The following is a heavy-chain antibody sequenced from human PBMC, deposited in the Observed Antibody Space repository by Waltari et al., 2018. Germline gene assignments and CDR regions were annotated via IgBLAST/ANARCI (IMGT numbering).Heavy chain of an antibody. Sequence: EVQLVESGGGLVQPGGSLRLRCAASGFALGTYSINWVRQAPGKGLEWVSYISSSSSTIYYADSVKGRFTFSRDNAKNSLYLQMNSLRAEDTAVYYCARDNDYYFDYWGQGTLVTVSS. CDR1: GFALGTYS. CDR2: ISSSSSTI. CDR3: ARDNDYYFDY. J-gene: IGHJ4*02. D-gene: IGHD2-21*02. V-gene: IGHV3-48*04.